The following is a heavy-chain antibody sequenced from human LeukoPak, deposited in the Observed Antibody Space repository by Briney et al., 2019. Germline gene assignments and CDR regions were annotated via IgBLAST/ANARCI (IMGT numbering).Heavy chain of an antibody. V-gene: IGHV3-23*01. CDR3: AKDRRSDGYSYGYLDY. Sequence: PGGSLRLSCAASGFTFSSYALSWVRQAPGKGLEWVSTISGSGGSTYYADSVKGRFTISRDNSKNTLYLQMNSLRAEDTAVYYCAKDRRSDGYSYGYLDYWGQGTLVTVSS. CDR2: ISGSGGST. CDR1: GFTFSSYA. D-gene: IGHD5-18*01. J-gene: IGHJ4*02.